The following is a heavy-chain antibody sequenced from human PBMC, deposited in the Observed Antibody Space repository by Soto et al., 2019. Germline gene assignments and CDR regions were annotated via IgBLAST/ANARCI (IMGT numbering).Heavy chain of an antibody. CDR1: GGSISGYY. CDR3: ARVRDYGLGTNRHYYGMDV. Sequence: QVQLQESGPGLVKSSETLSLTCTVSGGSISGYYWSWIRQPAGKGLEWIGRLYTMGSTNYNPSLQSRVPMSVDTSKNECSLKVSSVTAADTAVYFCARVRDYGLGTNRHYYGMDVWGQGTTVTVSS. V-gene: IGHV4-4*07. D-gene: IGHD3-10*01. CDR2: LYTMGST. J-gene: IGHJ6*02.